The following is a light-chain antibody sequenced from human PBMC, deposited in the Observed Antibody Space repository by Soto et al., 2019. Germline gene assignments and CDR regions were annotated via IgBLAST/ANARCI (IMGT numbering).Light chain of an antibody. CDR1: KNDIGVYDF. V-gene: IGLV2-8*01. CDR2: EVV. Sequence: QCALTQSPCASGSPGQSVTISCTGTKNDIGVYDFVSWYQHHPGKAPRLIIYEVVQRPSGVPDRFSGSKSGNTASLTVSGLQAADEADYFCKSYAGSNTYVFGSGTKV. J-gene: IGLJ1*01. CDR3: KSYAGSNTYV.